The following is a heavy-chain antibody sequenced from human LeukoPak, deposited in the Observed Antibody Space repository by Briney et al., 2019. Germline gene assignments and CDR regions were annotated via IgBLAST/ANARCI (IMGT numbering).Heavy chain of an antibody. V-gene: IGHV4-61*01. CDR3: ARDLGPIVGATYYDY. J-gene: IGHJ4*02. Sequence: PSETLSLTCTVSGASVGSGSYYWSWIRQPPGKRLGWIGCIYSIGSTNYNPSLKSRVTISVDTSKNQFSLKLSSVTAADTAAYYCARDLGPIVGATYYDYWGQGTLVTVSS. CDR2: IYSIGST. CDR1: GASVGSGSYY. D-gene: IGHD1-26*01.